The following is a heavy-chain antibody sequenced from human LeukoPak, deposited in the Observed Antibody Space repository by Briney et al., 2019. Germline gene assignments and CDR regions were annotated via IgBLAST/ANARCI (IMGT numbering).Heavy chain of an antibody. V-gene: IGHV3-30*02. CDR2: IRYDASNK. Sequence: PGGSLRLSCAASGFTFSSYGMHWVRQAPGEGLEWVAFIRYDASNKYYADSVKGRFTISRDNSKNTLYLQMNSLRAEDTAVYYCAKDRWQQLVDWFDYWGQGTLVTVSS. CDR3: AKDRWQQLVDWFDY. D-gene: IGHD6-13*01. CDR1: GFTFSSYG. J-gene: IGHJ4*02.